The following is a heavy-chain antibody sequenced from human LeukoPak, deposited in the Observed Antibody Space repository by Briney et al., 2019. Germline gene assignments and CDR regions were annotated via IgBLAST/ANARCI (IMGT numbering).Heavy chain of an antibody. Sequence: GESLKISCQASGYTFDRSWIGWVRQMPGKGFQWLGIVYPRDSDTRYSPSVQGHVTITADTSIDTAYLQWRSLRASDTANYFCVRQIAVAGRTTSEYWYYIGVWGKGTAVTVSS. V-gene: IGHV5-51*01. CDR3: VRQIAVAGRTTSEYWYYIGV. D-gene: IGHD6-19*01. J-gene: IGHJ6*04. CDR2: VYPRDSDT. CDR1: GYTFDRSW.